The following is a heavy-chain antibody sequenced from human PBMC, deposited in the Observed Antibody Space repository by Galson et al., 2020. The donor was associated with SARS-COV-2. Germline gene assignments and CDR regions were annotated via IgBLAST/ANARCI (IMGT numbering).Heavy chain of an antibody. D-gene: IGHD1-26*01. Sequence: ETLSLTCAVSIGSMTSHYWSWIRQAPGKGLEWIGYISYDGITTYNPSLKSRVTISIDTSKNQFSLRLTSVTAADTALYYCAKLAEGRRSSEDYWGQGTRVTVSS. J-gene: IGHJ4*02. CDR1: IGSMTSHY. CDR3: AKLAEGRRSSEDY. V-gene: IGHV4-59*08. CDR2: ISYDGIT.